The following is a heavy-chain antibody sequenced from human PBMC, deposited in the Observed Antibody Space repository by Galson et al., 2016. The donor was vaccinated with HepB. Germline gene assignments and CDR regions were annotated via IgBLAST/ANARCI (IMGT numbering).Heavy chain of an antibody. CDR2: IRWDRSSI. CDR3: AKDSGAYYYDSSGYRRNAFDI. J-gene: IGHJ3*02. D-gene: IGHD3-22*01. CDR1: GFTLDHYA. Sequence: SLRLSCAASGFTLDHYAMHWVRQAPGKGLEWVAGIRWDRSSIGYADSVKGRFSISRDNAKNSLYLQMNSLRAGDTALYYCAKDSGAYYYDSSGYRRNAFDIWGQGIMVTVSS. V-gene: IGHV3-9*01.